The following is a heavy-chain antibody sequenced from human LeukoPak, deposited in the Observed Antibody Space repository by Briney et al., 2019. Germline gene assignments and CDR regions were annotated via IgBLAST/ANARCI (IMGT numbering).Heavy chain of an antibody. J-gene: IGHJ5*02. CDR1: GASISDYY. V-gene: IGHV4-4*07. CDR2: ISTTGST. Sequence: SDTLSLTCTVSGASISDYYWSWTRQSAGKGLEWIGRISTTGSTYYNPSFQSRVTMSADPSKTLFFLRLRSVTAADTAVYYCARDRMTMVRGVIRWFDPWGQGTLVTVSS. D-gene: IGHD3-10*01. CDR3: ARDRMTMVRGVIRWFDP.